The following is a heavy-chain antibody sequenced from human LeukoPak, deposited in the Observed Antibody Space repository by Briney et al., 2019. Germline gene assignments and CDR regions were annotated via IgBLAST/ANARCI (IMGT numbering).Heavy chain of an antibody. CDR2: IYTSGST. J-gene: IGHJ3*02. CDR1: GGSISSYY. CDR3: ARARRTYCSSTSCYLYAFDI. D-gene: IGHD2-2*01. V-gene: IGHV4-4*07. Sequence: SETLSLTCTVSGGSISSYYWSWIRQPAGKGLEWIGRIYTSGSTNYNPSLKSRVTISVDTSKNQFSLKLSSVTAADTAVYYCARARRTYCSSTSCYLYAFDIWGQGTMVTVSS.